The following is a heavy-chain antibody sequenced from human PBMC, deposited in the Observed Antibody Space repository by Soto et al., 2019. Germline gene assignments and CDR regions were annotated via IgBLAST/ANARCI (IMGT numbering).Heavy chain of an antibody. Sequence: PSETLSLTCSASGGTISGYYWTWIRQPAGKGLEWIGRIYSSGNTKYNPSLQSRVTMSLDTSNNQLSLRLTSVTAADTAVYYCARGQRFSDWFDPWGQGTLVTVSS. CDR1: GGTISGYY. CDR3: ARGQRFSDWFDP. CDR2: IYSSGNT. D-gene: IGHD3-3*01. J-gene: IGHJ5*02. V-gene: IGHV4-4*07.